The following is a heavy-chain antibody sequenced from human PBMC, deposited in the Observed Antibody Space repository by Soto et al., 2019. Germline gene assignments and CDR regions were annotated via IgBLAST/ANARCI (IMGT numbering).Heavy chain of an antibody. CDR2: INPNSGGT. CDR3: AREYRRGYSYGYSAMFGD. Sequence: GASVKVSCKASGYTFTGYYIHWVRQAPGQGLEWMGWINPNSGGTNYAQKFQGWVTMTRDTSISTAYMELSRLRSDDTAVYYCAREYRRGYSYGYSAMFGDWGQGTLVTVSS. V-gene: IGHV1-2*04. J-gene: IGHJ4*02. CDR1: GYTFTGYY. D-gene: IGHD5-18*01.